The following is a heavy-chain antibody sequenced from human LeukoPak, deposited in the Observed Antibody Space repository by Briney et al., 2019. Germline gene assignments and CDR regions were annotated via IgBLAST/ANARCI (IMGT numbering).Heavy chain of an antibody. CDR3: AGLYGSGSYYGY. CDR2: IYYSGST. J-gene: IGHJ4*02. V-gene: IGHV4-39*01. D-gene: IGHD3-10*01. Sequence: SETLSLTFTVSGDSINSSNYYWGWIRQPPGKGLEWIGNIYYSGSTYYKPSLKSRVTISVDTSKNQFSLKLSSVAAADTAVYYCAGLYGSGSYYGYWGQGTLVTVSS. CDR1: GDSINSSNYY.